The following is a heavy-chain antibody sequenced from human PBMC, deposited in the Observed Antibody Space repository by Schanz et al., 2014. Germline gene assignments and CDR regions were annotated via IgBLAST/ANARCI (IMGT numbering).Heavy chain of an antibody. Sequence: QVQLVQSGAEVKKPGASVKVSCKASGYTLTAYYMHWLRQAPGQGLEWMGLINPIDGSTTYVWGFYGRLTMTRDTVTPTVYMDLSSLRSEDTAVYYCARGSCTASGCYDAFDLWGQGTLVIVSS. V-gene: IGHV1-46*01. CDR2: INPIDGST. CDR1: GYTLTAYY. D-gene: IGHD2-2*01. CDR3: ARGSCTASGCYDAFDL. J-gene: IGHJ3*01.